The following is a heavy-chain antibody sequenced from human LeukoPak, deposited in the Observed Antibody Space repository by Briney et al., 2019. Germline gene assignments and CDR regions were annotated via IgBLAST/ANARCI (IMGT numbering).Heavy chain of an antibody. CDR1: GFTFSSYG. CDR3: ATGVAAAGNYYYGMDV. J-gene: IGHJ6*02. V-gene: IGHV3-33*01. CDR2: IWYDGSNK. D-gene: IGHD6-13*01. Sequence: RGSLTLSCAASGFTFSSYGMHWVRQAPGKGLEWVAVIWYDGSNKYYADSVKGRFTISRDNSKNTLYLQMNSLRAEDTAVYYCATGVAAAGNYYYGMDVWGQGTTVTVSS.